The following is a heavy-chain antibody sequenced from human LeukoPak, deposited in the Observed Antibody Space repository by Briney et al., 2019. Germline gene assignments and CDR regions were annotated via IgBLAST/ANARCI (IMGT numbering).Heavy chain of an antibody. CDR2: IKQDGSEK. Sequence: PGGSLRLSCAASGFTVRSNYMSWVRQAPGKGLEWVGNIKQDGSEKRYADSVRGRFSISRDNAQTSLYLQMNSLRAEDTAVYYCARASDPCLQLTWGQGTLVTVSS. V-gene: IGHV3-7*03. CDR3: ARASDPCLQLT. J-gene: IGHJ5*02. D-gene: IGHD1-1*01. CDR1: GFTVRSNY.